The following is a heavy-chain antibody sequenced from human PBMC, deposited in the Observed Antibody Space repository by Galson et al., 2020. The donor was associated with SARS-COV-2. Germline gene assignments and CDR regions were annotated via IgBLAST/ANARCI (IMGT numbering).Heavy chain of an antibody. CDR3: TKERYGAKWIAFDA. Sequence: GESLKISCAASGFTFDDFSMHWVRQRPGKGLEWVALINKYGSTTFYADSVKGRFAIFRDNSDNSLYLQLNSLQSEDTALYYCTKERYGAKWIAFDAWGPGTMVTVSS. D-gene: IGHD2-15*01. CDR1: GFTFDDFS. V-gene: IGHV3-43*01. CDR2: INKYGSTT. J-gene: IGHJ3*01.